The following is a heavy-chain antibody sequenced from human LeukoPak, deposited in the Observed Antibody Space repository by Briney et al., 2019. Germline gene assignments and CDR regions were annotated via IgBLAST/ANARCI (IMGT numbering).Heavy chain of an antibody. J-gene: IGHJ6*03. CDR1: GFTFSDYY. Sequence: GGSLRLSCAASGFTFSDYYMSWIRQAPGKGLEWVSYISSSGSTIYYADSVKGRFTISRDNAKNSLYLQMNSLRAEDTAVYYCARVVASWDYYYMDVWGKGTTVTVSS. CDR3: ARVVASWDYYYMDV. D-gene: IGHD5-12*01. CDR2: ISSSGSTI. V-gene: IGHV3-11*04.